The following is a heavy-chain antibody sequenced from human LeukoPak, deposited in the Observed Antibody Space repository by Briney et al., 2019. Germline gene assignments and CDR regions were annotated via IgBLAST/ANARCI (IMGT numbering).Heavy chain of an antibody. J-gene: IGHJ4*02. Sequence: GASVKVSCKASGYTFTGYYMHWVRQAPGQGLEWMGWINPNNGGTNYAQKFQGRVTMTRDTSISIVYMELSRLTSDDTAVYYCARGRGTTSSNFDYWGQGNLVTVSS. V-gene: IGHV1-2*02. CDR2: INPNNGGT. CDR3: ARGRGTTSSNFDY. D-gene: IGHD2-2*01. CDR1: GYTFTGYY.